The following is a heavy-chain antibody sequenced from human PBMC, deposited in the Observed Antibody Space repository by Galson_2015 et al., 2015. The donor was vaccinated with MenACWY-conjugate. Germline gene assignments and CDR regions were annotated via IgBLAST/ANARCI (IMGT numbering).Heavy chain of an antibody. Sequence: ETLSLTCTVSGGSIGSSSYYWDWIRQPPGRGLEWIGTIYYSGSTYYNSSLKSRVTISVDTSQNQFSLNLSSVTAADTAMYYCARHDRTAPARSGAFDIWGRGTMVTVSS. CDR3: ARHDRTAPARSGAFDI. D-gene: IGHD2-2*01. CDR1: GGSIGSSSYY. V-gene: IGHV4-39*01. J-gene: IGHJ3*02. CDR2: IYYSGST.